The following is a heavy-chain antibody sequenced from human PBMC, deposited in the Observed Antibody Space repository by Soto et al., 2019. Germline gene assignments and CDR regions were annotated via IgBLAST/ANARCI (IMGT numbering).Heavy chain of an antibody. D-gene: IGHD1-7*01. V-gene: IGHV3-74*01. J-gene: IGHJ4*02. CDR2: MNSDGSST. CDR3: ARANIETGTLLSY. Sequence: GGSLRLSCAASGFTFGSYWMHWVRQAPGKGLVWVSRMNSDGSSTNYADSVKGRFTISRDNAKNTLYLQMNSLRVEDTAVYYCARANIETGTLLSYWGQGALVTVSS. CDR1: GFTFGSYW.